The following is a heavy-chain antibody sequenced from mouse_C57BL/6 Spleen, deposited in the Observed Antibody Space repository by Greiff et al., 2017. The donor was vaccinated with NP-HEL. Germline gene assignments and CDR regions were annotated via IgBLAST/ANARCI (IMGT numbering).Heavy chain of an antibody. CDR3: ARGDVRESYYAMDY. J-gene: IGHJ4*01. CDR2: IYPGSGNT. D-gene: IGHD2-13*01. Sequence: VQLQQSGAELVRPGASVKLSCKASGYTFTDYYIHWVKQRPGQGLEWIGRIYPGSGNTYYNEKFKGKATLTAEKSSSTAYMQLSSLTSEESAVYFCARGDVRESYYAMDYWGQGTSVTVSS. V-gene: IGHV1-76*01. CDR1: GYTFTDYY.